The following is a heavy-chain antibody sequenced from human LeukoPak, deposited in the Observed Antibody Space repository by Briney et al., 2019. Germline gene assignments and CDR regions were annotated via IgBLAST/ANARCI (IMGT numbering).Heavy chain of an antibody. CDR2: INHSGST. Sequence: SETLSLTCAVYGGSFSAYYWSWIRQPPGKGLEWIGEINHSGSTNYNPSLKSRVTISVDTSKNQFSLKLSSVTAADTAVYYCVRGTHYDSSGFSPYYGMDVWGQGTTVTVSS. CDR1: GGSFSAYY. J-gene: IGHJ6*02. D-gene: IGHD3-22*01. CDR3: VRGTHYDSSGFSPYYGMDV. V-gene: IGHV4-34*01.